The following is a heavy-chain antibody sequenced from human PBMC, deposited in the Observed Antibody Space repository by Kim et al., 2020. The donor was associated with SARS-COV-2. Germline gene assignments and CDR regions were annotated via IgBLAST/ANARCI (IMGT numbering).Heavy chain of an antibody. J-gene: IGHJ5*02. CDR2: IYYSGST. D-gene: IGHD2-15*01. CDR3: AGLPVVDYNWFDP. Sequence: SETLSLTCTVSGGSISSSSYYWGWIRQPPGKGLEWIGSIYYSGSTYYNPSLKSRVTISVDTSKNQFSLKLSSVTAADTAVYYCAGLPVVDYNWFDPWGQGTLVTVSS. CDR1: GGSISSSSYY. V-gene: IGHV4-39*01.